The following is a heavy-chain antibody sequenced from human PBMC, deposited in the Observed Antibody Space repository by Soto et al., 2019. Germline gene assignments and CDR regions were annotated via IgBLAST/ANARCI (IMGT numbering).Heavy chain of an antibody. D-gene: IGHD1-26*01. CDR2: ISSRSDI. V-gene: IGHV3-21*01. CDR3: ARESTAWPIVYGLEV. J-gene: IGHJ6*01. Sequence: PVGSLRLSCVCSVFTFSTYSINWVRQAPGKGLEWVSSISSRSDIYYADSVKGRFTISRDNAKNSVSMQMNSLRAGDTAVYYCARESTAWPIVYGLEVLGQGTTVIVSS. CDR1: VFTFSTYS.